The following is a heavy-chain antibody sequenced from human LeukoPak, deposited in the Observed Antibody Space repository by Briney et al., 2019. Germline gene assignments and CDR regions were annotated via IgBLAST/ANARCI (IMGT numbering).Heavy chain of an antibody. CDR2: IIPILGIA. V-gene: IGHV1-69*04. CDR3: AVDSGSYSGLDY. CDR1: GGTFSSYA. J-gene: IGHJ4*02. Sequence: ASVKVSCKASGGTFSSYAISWVPQAPGQGLEWMGRIIPILGIANYAQKFQGRVTITADKSTSTAYMELSSLRSEDTAVYYCAVDSGSYSGLDYWGQGTLVTVSS. D-gene: IGHD1-26*01.